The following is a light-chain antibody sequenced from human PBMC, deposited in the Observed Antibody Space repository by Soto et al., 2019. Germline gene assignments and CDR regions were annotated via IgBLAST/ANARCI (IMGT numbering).Light chain of an antibody. CDR3: QQANTFPVT. CDR2: GIS. V-gene: IGKV1D-12*01. Sequence: DVPMTQSPSSVSASVGDRVTITCRASQGVGNWLAWYQHKPGKAPKLLIYGISTLQSGVPSRFSGNGSGTDFTLTISSLQTEDFATYSCQQANTFPVTFGPGTKVDIK. J-gene: IGKJ3*01. CDR1: QGVGNW.